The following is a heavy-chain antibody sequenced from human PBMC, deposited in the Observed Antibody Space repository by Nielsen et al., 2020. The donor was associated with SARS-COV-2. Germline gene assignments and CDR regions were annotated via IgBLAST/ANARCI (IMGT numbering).Heavy chain of an antibody. D-gene: IGHD2-15*01. CDR3: ARERGYCSGRGCYSARNYYYYMDV. Sequence: GSLRLSCAVYGGSFSGYYWSWIRKPPGKGLERIGEINHSGSTNYNPSLKSRATISVDTSKNQFSLRLSSVTAADTAVYYCARERGYCSGRGCYSARNYYYYMDVWGKGTTVTVSS. CDR2: INHSGST. V-gene: IGHV4-34*01. CDR1: GGSFSGYY. J-gene: IGHJ6*03.